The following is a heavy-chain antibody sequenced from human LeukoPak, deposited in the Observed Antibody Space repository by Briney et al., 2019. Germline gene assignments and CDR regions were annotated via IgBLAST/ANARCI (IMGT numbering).Heavy chain of an antibody. CDR1: EFTVISTA. V-gene: IGHV3-23*01. CDR2: ISGSGGST. CDR3: AKDPYSGSYYDY. J-gene: IGHJ4*02. D-gene: IGHD1-26*01. Sequence: GSLRLSCATSEFTVISTAVSSVSQAPGKWLGWVSSISGSGGSTYYEDSVKGRFTISRDNSKNPLYLQLNSLRAEDTAVYYCAKDPYSGSYYDYWGQGTLVTVSS.